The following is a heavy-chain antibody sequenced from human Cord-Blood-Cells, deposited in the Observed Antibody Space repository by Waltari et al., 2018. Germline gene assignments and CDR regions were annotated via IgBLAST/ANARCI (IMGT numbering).Heavy chain of an antibody. J-gene: IGHJ4*02. V-gene: IGHV1-24*01. CDR1: GYTFTELS. CDR2: FDPEDGET. Sequence: QVQLVQSGAEVKKPGASVKVSCKVSGYTFTELSMHWVRQATGKGLEWMGGFDPEDGETIDAHKFQGRGTMTEDTSTDTAYMGLSSLRSEDTAVYYCATLGGSYYFDYWGQGTLVTVSS. CDR3: ATLGGSYYFDY. D-gene: IGHD1-26*01.